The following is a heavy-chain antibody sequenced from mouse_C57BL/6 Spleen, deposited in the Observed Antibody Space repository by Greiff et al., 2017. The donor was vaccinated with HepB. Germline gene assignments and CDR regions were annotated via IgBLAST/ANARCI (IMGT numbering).Heavy chain of an antibody. Sequence: QVQLQQPGAELVKPGASVKLSCKASGYTFTSYWMQWVKQRPGQGLEWIGEIDPSDSYTNYNQKFKGKATLTVDTSSSTAYMQLSSLTSEDSAVDYCARGRSSYGCDYWGQGTTLTVSS. CDR3: ARGRSSYGCDY. V-gene: IGHV1-50*01. CDR1: GYTFTSYW. CDR2: IDPSDSYT. J-gene: IGHJ2*01. D-gene: IGHD1-1*01.